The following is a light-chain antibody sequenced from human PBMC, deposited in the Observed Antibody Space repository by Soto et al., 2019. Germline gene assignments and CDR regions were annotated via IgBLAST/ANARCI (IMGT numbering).Light chain of an antibody. V-gene: IGKV3-11*01. Sequence: EIVLTQSPATLCLSRGERATISYRASESVSYYLAWYQQKPGQAPRLLIYDASTRAAGIPARFSGSGSETDFTLTISSLEPDDFAVYYRQQRHHWLRTFGQGTKLEI. CDR3: QQRHHWLRT. J-gene: IGKJ2*01. CDR1: ESVSYY. CDR2: DAS.